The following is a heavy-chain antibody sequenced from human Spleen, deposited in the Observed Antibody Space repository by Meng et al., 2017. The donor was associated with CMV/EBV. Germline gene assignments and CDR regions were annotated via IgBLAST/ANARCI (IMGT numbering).Heavy chain of an antibody. CDR1: GYNFSNYW. V-gene: IGHV5-51*01. CDR2: IYPGDSDT. CDR3: ASLSDRSSSMDY. J-gene: IGHJ4*02. Sequence: GGSLRLSCKGSGYNFSNYWITWVRQMPGKGLEWMGIIYPGDSDTRYSPSFQGQVTISADKSISTAYLQWSSLKASDTAMYHCASLSDRSSSMDYWGQGTLVTVSS. D-gene: IGHD6-6*01.